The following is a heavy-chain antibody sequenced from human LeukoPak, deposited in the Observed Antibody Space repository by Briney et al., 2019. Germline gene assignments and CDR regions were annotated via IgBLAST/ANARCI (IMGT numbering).Heavy chain of an antibody. Sequence: ASVKVSCKASGYTFTSYDINWVRQATGQGLEWMGWMNPNSGNTGYAQKFQGRVTITRNTSISTAYMELSSLRSEDTAVYYCARVGSGSYFKTDAFDIWGQGTMVTVSS. CDR3: ARVGSGSYFKTDAFDI. V-gene: IGHV1-8*03. J-gene: IGHJ3*02. D-gene: IGHD1-26*01. CDR2: MNPNSGNT. CDR1: GYTFTSYD.